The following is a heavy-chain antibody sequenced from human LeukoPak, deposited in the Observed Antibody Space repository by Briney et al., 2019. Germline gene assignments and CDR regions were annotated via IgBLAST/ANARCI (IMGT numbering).Heavy chain of an antibody. Sequence: SQTLSLTCTVSGDSISSGDYYWSWIRQPAGKGLEWIGRISSSGSTYYNPSLKSRVTISVDTSKNQFSLKLSSVTAADTAVYYCARDRFSSYYGSGGSKGPFDYWGQGTLVTVSS. CDR2: ISSSGST. J-gene: IGHJ4*02. CDR1: GDSISSGDYY. D-gene: IGHD3-10*01. CDR3: ARDRFSSYYGSGGSKGPFDY. V-gene: IGHV4-61*02.